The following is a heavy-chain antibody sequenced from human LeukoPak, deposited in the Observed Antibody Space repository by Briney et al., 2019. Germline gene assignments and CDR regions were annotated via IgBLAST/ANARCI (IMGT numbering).Heavy chain of an antibody. V-gene: IGHV3-7*01. J-gene: IGHJ6*03. CDR1: GFTVNDYY. CDR3: ARVDSYMDV. CDR2: IKQDGSEK. Sequence: GGSLRLSCAASGFTVNDYYMSWVRQAPGKGLEWVANIKQDGSEKYYVDSVKGRFTISRDNAKNSLYLQMNSLRAEDTAVYYCARVDSYMDVWGKGTTVTVSS.